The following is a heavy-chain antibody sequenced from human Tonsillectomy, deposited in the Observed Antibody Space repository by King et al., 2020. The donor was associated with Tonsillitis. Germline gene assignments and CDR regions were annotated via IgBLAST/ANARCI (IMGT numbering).Heavy chain of an antibody. CDR3: ARETSYDFCSGYPNCFDP. CDR2: IYTSGST. Sequence: VQLQESGPGLVKPSQTLSLTCNVSGGSISSGSYYWSWIRQPAGKGLEWIGRIYTSGSTNYNPPLKSRVTMSLATSKNQFSRKLSSVTAADTAVYYCARETSYDFCSGYPNCFDPWGQGTLVTVSS. V-gene: IGHV4-61*02. CDR1: GGSISSGSYY. D-gene: IGHD3-3*01. J-gene: IGHJ5*02.